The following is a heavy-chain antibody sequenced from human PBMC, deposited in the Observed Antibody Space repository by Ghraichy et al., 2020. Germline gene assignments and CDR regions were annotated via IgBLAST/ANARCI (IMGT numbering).Heavy chain of an antibody. D-gene: IGHD3-16*01. CDR3: AKGGSKDHAGYYLYYMGD. J-gene: IGHJ6*03. V-gene: IGHV3-23*01. CDR1: GFTFNNFG. CDR2: ISGGGVST. Sequence: GESLRLSCAASGFTFNNFGMSWVRQAPGKGPEWVSSISGGGVSTHYSNSARGRFVISRDNSRNTLYLQINSLRAEDTAIYYCAKGGSKDHAGYYLYYMGDWGKGTTVTVSS.